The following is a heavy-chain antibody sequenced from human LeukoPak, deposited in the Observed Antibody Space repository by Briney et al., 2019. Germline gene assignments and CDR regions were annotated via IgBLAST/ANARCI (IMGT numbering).Heavy chain of an antibody. J-gene: IGHJ3*02. CDR2: IESNTDGGTT. V-gene: IGHV3-15*04. D-gene: IGHD1-26*01. Sequence: GGSLRLSCAASGFTFSNAWMSWVRQAPGKGLEWVGRIESNTDGGTTDYAAPVKGRFTISRDDSKNTLYLQMNSLRAEDTAIFYCAKTYTTTYHDAFDIWGQGTMVTVSS. CDR3: AKTYTTTYHDAFDI. CDR1: GFTFSNAW.